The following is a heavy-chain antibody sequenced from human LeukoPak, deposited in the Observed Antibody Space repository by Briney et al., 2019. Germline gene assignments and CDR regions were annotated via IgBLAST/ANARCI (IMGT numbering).Heavy chain of an antibody. J-gene: IGHJ5*02. V-gene: IGHV4-34*01. CDR2: INHSGST. D-gene: IGHD3-22*01. CDR3: ARGQNDSSINWFDP. CDR1: GGSYSGYY. Sequence: PSDTLPLTCAVYGGSYSGYYWSWIRQPRGKGLEWIGEINHSGSTNYNPSLKSRVTISVDTSKNQFSLKLSSVTTADTAVYYCARGQNDSSINWFDPWGQGTLVTVSS.